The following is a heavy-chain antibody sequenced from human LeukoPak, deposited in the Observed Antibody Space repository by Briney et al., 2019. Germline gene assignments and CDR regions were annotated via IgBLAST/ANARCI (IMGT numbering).Heavy chain of an antibody. J-gene: IGHJ2*01. CDR3: ARGIGVVAGTWYFDL. CDR2: IYYSGST. CDR1: GGSISSGGYY. Sequence: SQTLSLTCTVSGGSISSGGYYWSWIRQHPGKGLEWIGYIYYSGSTYYNPSLRSRVTISVDTSKNQFSLKLTPVTAADTAVYYCARGIGVVAGTWYFDLWGRGTLVTVSS. V-gene: IGHV4-31*03. D-gene: IGHD6-19*01.